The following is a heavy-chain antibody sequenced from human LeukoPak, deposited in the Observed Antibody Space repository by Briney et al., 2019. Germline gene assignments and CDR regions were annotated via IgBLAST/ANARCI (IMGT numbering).Heavy chain of an antibody. CDR1: GGTLSSYA. CDR3: ARGYDILSWFDP. Sequence: ASVKVSCTASGGTLSSYAISWVRQAPGQGLEWMGGIIPIFGTANYAQKFQGRVTITADESTSTAYMELSSLRSEDTAVYYCARGYDILSWFDPWGQGTLVTVSS. V-gene: IGHV1-69*13. D-gene: IGHD3-9*01. CDR2: IIPIFGTA. J-gene: IGHJ5*02.